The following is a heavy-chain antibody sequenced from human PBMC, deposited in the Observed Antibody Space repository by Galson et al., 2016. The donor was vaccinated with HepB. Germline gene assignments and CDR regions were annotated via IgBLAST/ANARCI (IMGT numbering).Heavy chain of an antibody. CDR3: VHRVPPGLIDY. V-gene: IGHV2-5*02. D-gene: IGHD2-2*01. CDR1: EFSRTNGVG. J-gene: IGHJ4*02. CDR2: ISWDDQK. Sequence: PALVKPTQTLTLTCTFSEFSRTNGVGVGWIRQPPGKALEWLALISWDDQKRYRTSLESRLTIPQDTSKNQVVLRMTNMDPVDTATYYCVHRVPPGLIDYWGQGILVTVSS.